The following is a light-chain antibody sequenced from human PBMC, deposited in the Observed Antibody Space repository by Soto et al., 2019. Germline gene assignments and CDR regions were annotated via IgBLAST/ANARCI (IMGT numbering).Light chain of an antibody. CDR2: DAS. J-gene: IGKJ4*01. CDR1: QNVDKF. V-gene: IGKV3-11*01. CDR3: QQRSNWLT. Sequence: EIELTQSPATLSLSPGETATLSCRASQNVDKFLAWYQQRPGQPPRLLIYDASNRATGIPARFSGSGSGTDFTLTISSLEPEDFAVYYCQQRSNWLTFGGGTKVEIK.